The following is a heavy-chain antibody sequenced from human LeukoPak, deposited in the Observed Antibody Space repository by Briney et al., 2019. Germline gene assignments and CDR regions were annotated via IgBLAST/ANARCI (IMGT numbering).Heavy chain of an antibody. J-gene: IGHJ5*02. CDR3: ARGRVLRFLEFARWFGP. CDR1: GGSFSGYY. CDR2: INHSGST. V-gene: IGHV4-34*01. D-gene: IGHD3-3*01. Sequence: SETLSLPCDVYGGSFSGYYWSWIRQPPGKGLGWLGEINHSGSTNYNPSLKSRFTISVDTSKNQVSQKLSSVTAADTAVYYSARGRVLRFLEFARWFGPWGQGTLVTVSS.